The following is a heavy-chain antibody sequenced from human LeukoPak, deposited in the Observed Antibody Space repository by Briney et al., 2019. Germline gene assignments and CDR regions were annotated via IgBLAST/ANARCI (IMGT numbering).Heavy chain of an antibody. CDR3: ARAFEMATLH. CDR1: GYTFTDYY. Sequence: ASVKISCKASGYTFTDYYMHWVQQAPGKGLEWMGRVDPEDGETIYAEKFQGRVTITADTSISTAYMELSRLRSDDTAVYYCARAFEMATLHWGQGTLVTVSS. CDR2: VDPEDGET. D-gene: IGHD5-24*01. V-gene: IGHV1-69-2*01. J-gene: IGHJ4*02.